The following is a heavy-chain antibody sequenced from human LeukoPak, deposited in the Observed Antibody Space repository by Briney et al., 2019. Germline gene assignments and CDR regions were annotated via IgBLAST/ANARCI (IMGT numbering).Heavy chain of an antibody. J-gene: IGHJ5*02. V-gene: IGHV3-74*01. CDR2: FNSDGITT. CDR1: GFTFSSYW. D-gene: IGHD6-19*01. CDR3: ARAQAVAGTGGFDP. Sequence: GGSLRLSCAASGFTFSSYWMHWVRQAPGKGLVWVSRFNSDGITTSYADSVKGRFTISRGNAKNTLYLQMKSLRDDDTAVYYCARAQAVAGTGGFDPWGQGTLVTVSS.